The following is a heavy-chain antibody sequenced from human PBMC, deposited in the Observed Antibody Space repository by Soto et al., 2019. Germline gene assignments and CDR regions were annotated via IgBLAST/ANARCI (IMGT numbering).Heavy chain of an antibody. CDR3: ARVPYFYDISGYYYGYDY. Sequence: AGGSLRLSCAAYGFTFSDHYMSWIRPAPGKGLEWVSYISSSSSYTSYADSVKGRFTISRDNAKNSLYLQMNSLRAEDTAVYYCARVPYFYDISGYYYGYDYWGQGTLVTVSS. D-gene: IGHD3-22*01. V-gene: IGHV3-11*06. CDR1: GFTFSDHY. CDR2: ISSSSSYT. J-gene: IGHJ4*02.